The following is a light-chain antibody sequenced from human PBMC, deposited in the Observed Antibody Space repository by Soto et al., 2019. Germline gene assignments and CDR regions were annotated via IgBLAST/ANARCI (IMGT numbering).Light chain of an antibody. CDR3: QQYDSSPPGYT. Sequence: EIVLTQSPGTLSLSPGERATLSCRASQSVSSTYLAWYQQKPGQAPRLLVYGASSRATGIPDRFSGSVSGADFTLTISRLEPEDFAVYYCQQYDSSPPGYTFGQGTKLEIK. J-gene: IGKJ2*01. V-gene: IGKV3-20*01. CDR1: QSVSSTY. CDR2: GAS.